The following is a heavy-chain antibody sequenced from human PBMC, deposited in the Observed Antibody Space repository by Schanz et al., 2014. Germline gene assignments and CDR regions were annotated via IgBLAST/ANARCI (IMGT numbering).Heavy chain of an antibody. CDR3: AKQHIVRGVIYLNWFDS. CDR2: VSSDGNND. V-gene: IGHV3-30*18. D-gene: IGHD3-10*01. Sequence: QVQLVDSGGGLVKPGGSLRLSCVASGFTFSSYDVFWVRQAPGKGLEWVALVSSDGNNDYYTDSVKGRFTISRDNSKNTVQLQMNSLRAEDTAVYYCAKQHIVRGVIYLNWFDSWGQGTLVTVSS. CDR1: GFTFSSYD. J-gene: IGHJ5*01.